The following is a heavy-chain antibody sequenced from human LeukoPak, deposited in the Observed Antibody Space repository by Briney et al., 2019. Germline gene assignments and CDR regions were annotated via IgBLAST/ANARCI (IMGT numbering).Heavy chain of an antibody. D-gene: IGHD3-10*02. Sequence: SRGSLRLSCAASGFTFSSHSMNWVRQAPGKGLEWVSYISSGSTIIHYADSVKGRFTMSRDSAKNTLYLQMNSLRAEDTAVYYCVRDLRSADYWDQGTLVIVSS. CDR1: GFTFSSHS. J-gene: IGHJ4*02. V-gene: IGHV3-48*04. CDR2: ISSGSTII. CDR3: VRDLRSADY.